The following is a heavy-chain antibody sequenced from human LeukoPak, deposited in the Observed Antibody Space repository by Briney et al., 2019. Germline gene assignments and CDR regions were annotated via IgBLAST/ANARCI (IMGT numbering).Heavy chain of an antibody. CDR2: ISYSGTT. V-gene: IGHV4-59*11. J-gene: IGHJ4*02. CDR1: GGSISSHY. D-gene: IGHD5-18*01. Sequence: PSETLSPTCTVSGGSISSHYWGWIRQPPGKGLEWIGYISYSGTTNYNTSLKSRVTISVDTPKNQFSLTLSSVTAADTAVYYCVRAPGGYSYGALYYFDCWGQGTLVTVSS. CDR3: VRAPGGYSYGALYYFDC.